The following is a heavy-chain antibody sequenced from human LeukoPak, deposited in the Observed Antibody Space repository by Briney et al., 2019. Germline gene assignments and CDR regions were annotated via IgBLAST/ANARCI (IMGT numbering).Heavy chain of an antibody. V-gene: IGHV1-18*01. Sequence: ASVTVSCKASGYTFTSYGISWVRQAPGQGLEWMGWISTYNGNTNYAQKVQGRVTMTTDTSTSTAYMELRSLRSDDTAVYYCARAAISKDGSGYFYWGQGTLVTVSS. CDR2: ISTYNGNT. D-gene: IGHD3-22*01. J-gene: IGHJ4*02. CDR1: GYTFTSYG. CDR3: ARAAISKDGSGYFY.